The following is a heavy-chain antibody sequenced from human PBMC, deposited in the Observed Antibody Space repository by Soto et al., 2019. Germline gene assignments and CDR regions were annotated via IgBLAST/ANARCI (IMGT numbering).Heavy chain of an antibody. J-gene: IGHJ4*02. D-gene: IGHD2-15*01. CDR3: ARTPYCSGGSCWGACYY. CDR2: INAGNGNT. Sequence: ASVKVSCKASGYTFTSYAMHWVRQAPGQRLEWMGWINAGNGNTKYSQKFQGRVTITRDTSASTAYMELSSLRSEDTAGYYCARTPYCSGGSCWGACYYWGQGTLFSVAS. V-gene: IGHV1-3*01. CDR1: GYTFTSYA.